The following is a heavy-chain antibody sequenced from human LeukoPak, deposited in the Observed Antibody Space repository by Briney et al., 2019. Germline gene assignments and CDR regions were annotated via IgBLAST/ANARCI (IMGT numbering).Heavy chain of an antibody. J-gene: IGHJ4*02. CDR1: GFPFSTYG. D-gene: IGHD6-19*01. V-gene: IGHV3-33*01. CDR3: ARDMCRLGLAVAGGDS. CDR2: IWYDGSKK. Sequence: GGSLRLSCAASGFPFSTYGMHWVRQAPGKGLEWVAIIWYDGSKKYYADSVKGRFTISRDNSKNTLYLQMNSLRAEDTAVYYWARDMCRLGLAVAGGDSWGQGTLVTVSS.